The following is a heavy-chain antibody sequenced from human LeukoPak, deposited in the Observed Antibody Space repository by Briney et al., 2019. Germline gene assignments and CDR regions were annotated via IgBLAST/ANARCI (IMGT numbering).Heavy chain of an antibody. CDR2: KKQEGSEK. V-gene: IGHV3-7*01. CDR1: GFTFISHW. Sequence: GGSRSPSCAALGFTFISHWMSWVGKPPGKGLEGVANKKQEGSEKYYVDSVKGRPTISRDNAKNSLYLQMNSLRAEDTAVYYCARTLRPGSAYGFHYGMDLWGQGTTVTVSS. J-gene: IGHJ6*02. D-gene: IGHD1-26*01. CDR3: ARTLRPGSAYGFHYGMDL.